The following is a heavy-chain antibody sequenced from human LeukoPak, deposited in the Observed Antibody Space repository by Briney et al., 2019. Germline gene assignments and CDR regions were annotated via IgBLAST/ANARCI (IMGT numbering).Heavy chain of an antibody. V-gene: IGHV4-39*07. CDR2: IYYSGYT. Sequence: SETLSLTCSVSGGSISSSSYYWGWIRQPPGKGLEWIGSIYYSGYTYYNPSLESRVTISVDTSKNQFSLKLSSVTAADTAVYYCARAPYYYDSSGYLFDYWGQGTLVTVSS. CDR1: GGSISSSSYY. D-gene: IGHD3-22*01. J-gene: IGHJ4*02. CDR3: ARAPYYYDSSGYLFDY.